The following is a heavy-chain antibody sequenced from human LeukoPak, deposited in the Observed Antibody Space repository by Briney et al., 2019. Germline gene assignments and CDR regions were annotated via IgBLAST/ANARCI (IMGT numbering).Heavy chain of an antibody. Sequence: ASVKVSCKASGYTFTSYYMHWVRQAPGQGLEWMGIINPSGGSTSYAQKFQGRVTMTRDTSTSTVYMELSSLRSEDTAVYYCARSPPVIAAAANYFDYWGLGTLVTVSS. V-gene: IGHV1-46*01. D-gene: IGHD6-13*01. CDR1: GYTFTSYY. J-gene: IGHJ4*02. CDR3: ARSPPVIAAAANYFDY. CDR2: INPSGGST.